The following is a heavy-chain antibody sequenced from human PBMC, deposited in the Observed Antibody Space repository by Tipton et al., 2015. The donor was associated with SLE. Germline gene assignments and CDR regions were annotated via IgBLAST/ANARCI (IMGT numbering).Heavy chain of an antibody. Sequence: GSLRLSCAASGFTFSNYDMTWVRQAPGKGLEWVPSISGSGNSTYYGDSVEGRFTISRDNSKNALYLQMSSLRAEDTAIYYCAKVNDFWSANDYWGQGTLVTVSS. J-gene: IGHJ4*02. CDR2: ISGSGNST. V-gene: IGHV3-23*01. CDR3: AKVNDFWSANDY. CDR1: GFTFSNYD. D-gene: IGHD3-3*01.